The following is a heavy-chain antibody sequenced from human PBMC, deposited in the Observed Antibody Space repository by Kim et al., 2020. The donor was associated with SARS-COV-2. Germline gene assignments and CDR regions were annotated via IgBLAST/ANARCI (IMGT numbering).Heavy chain of an antibody. CDR1: GFTFSSYG. D-gene: IGHD2-21*01. Sequence: GGSLRLSCAASGFTFSSYGMHWVRQAPGKGLEWVAVIWYDGSNKYYADSVKGRFTISRDNSKNTLYLQMNSLRAEDTAVYYCAKDIFRGGAFGMDVWGQGTTVTVSS. V-gene: IGHV3-33*06. CDR2: IWYDGSNK. J-gene: IGHJ6*02. CDR3: AKDIFRGGAFGMDV.